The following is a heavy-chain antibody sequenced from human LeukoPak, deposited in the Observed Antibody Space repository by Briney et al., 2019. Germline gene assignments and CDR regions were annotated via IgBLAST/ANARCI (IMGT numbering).Heavy chain of an antibody. Sequence: GGSLRLSCAASGFTFSSREVNWVRQAPGKGLEWISYISVSGSTIYYADSVKGRFTVSRDNAKNSLYLQMNSLRAEDTAVYYCARGRFLAEDYMDVWGKGTTVTVSS. CDR3: ARGRFLAEDYMDV. V-gene: IGHV3-48*03. J-gene: IGHJ6*03. CDR2: ISVSGSTI. D-gene: IGHD3-3*01. CDR1: GFTFSSRE.